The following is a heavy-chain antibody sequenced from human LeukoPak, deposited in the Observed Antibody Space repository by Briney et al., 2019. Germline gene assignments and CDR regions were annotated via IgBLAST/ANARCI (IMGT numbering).Heavy chain of an antibody. J-gene: IGHJ3*02. CDR2: ISGGGGST. CDR1: GFTFSSYA. D-gene: IGHD5-12*01. V-gene: IGHV3-23*01. Sequence: GGSLRLSCAASGFTFSSYAMTWVRQGPGKGLEWVSDISGGGGSTYYADSVEGRFTISRDNSKNTLYLQMHSLRAEDTAVYHCAIYGGSGTNAFDMWGQGTMVTVSS. CDR3: AIYGGSGTNAFDM.